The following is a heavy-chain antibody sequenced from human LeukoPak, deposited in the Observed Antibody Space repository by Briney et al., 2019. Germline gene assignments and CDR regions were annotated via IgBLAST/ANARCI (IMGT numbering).Heavy chain of an antibody. CDR1: GGSFSSSSYY. V-gene: IGHV4-39*01. Sequence: SETLSLTCTVSGGSFSSSSYYWGWLRQPPGKGREWVGSIYYSGSTYYNPSLNSRVTISVDTSKNQFSLKLSSVTAADTAVYYCARLRFGEDYWGQGTLVTVSS. J-gene: IGHJ4*02. CDR2: IYYSGST. D-gene: IGHD3-10*01. CDR3: ARLRFGEDY.